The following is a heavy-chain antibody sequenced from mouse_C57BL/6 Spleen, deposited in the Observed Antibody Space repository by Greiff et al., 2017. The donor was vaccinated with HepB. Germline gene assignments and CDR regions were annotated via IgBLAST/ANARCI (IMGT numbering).Heavy chain of an antibody. Sequence: QVQLKESGPGLVAPSQSLSITCTVSGFSLTSYGVHWVRQPPGKGLEWLVVIWSDGSTTYNSALKSRMSISKDNSKSQVFLKMNSLQTDDTAMYYCARRGDYGNYGAMDYWGQGTSVTVSS. CDR3: ARRGDYGNYGAMDY. J-gene: IGHJ4*01. V-gene: IGHV2-6*03. CDR2: IWSDGST. CDR1: GFSLTSYG. D-gene: IGHD2-1*01.